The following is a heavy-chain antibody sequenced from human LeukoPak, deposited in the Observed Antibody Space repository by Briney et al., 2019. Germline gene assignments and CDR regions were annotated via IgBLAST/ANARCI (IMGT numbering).Heavy chain of an antibody. CDR1: GYSISSGYY. CDR3: ARHNLQNIVVIDY. J-gene: IGHJ4*02. V-gene: IGHV4-38-2*02. CDR2: IYYSGST. Sequence: SETLSLTCTVSGYSISSGYYWGWIRQPPGKGLEWIGSIYYSGSTYYNPSLKSRVTISVDTSKNQFSLKLSSVTAADTAVYYCARHNLQNIVVIDYWGQGTLVTVSS. D-gene: IGHD3-22*01.